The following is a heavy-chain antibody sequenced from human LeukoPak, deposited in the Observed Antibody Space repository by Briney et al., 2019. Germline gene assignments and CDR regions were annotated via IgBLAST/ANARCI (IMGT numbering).Heavy chain of an antibody. CDR1: GGSISSGSYY. D-gene: IGHD2-21*01. CDR3: ARSLVVVIGSTRFDP. CDR2: IYTSGST. Sequence: SETLSLTCTVSGGSISSGSYYWSWIRQPAGKGLEWIGRIYTSGSTNYNPSLKSRVTISVDTSKNQFSLKLSSVTAADTAVYYCARSLVVVIGSTRFDPWGQGTLVTVSS. J-gene: IGHJ5*02. V-gene: IGHV4-61*02.